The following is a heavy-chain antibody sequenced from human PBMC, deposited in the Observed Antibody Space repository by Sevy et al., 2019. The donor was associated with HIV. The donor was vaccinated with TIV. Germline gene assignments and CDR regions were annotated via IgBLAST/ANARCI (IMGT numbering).Heavy chain of an antibody. CDR3: ARQGGIVDRAFDF. V-gene: IGHV4-39*01. Sequence: SETLSLTCTVSGGSVSSSGYYWGWIRQPPGKGLEWIGNVYYSGSADYNPSLKSRGTISVDTSKNQFSLKVKSVTAADTAVYYCARQGGIVDRAFDFWGQGTLVTVSS. CDR1: GGSVSSSGYY. J-gene: IGHJ4*02. D-gene: IGHD2-21*01. CDR2: VYYSGSA.